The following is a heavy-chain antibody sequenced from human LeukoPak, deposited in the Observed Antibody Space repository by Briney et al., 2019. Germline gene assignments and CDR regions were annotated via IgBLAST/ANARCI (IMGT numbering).Heavy chain of an antibody. V-gene: IGHV4-59*01. J-gene: IGHJ4*02. D-gene: IGHD1-26*01. CDR1: GGSISTYY. CDR3: ARLKWELPYYFDY. Sequence: SETLSLTCTVSGGSISTYYWNWIRQPPGKGLEWIGYIYYSGRTNYNPSLKSRVSISIDTSKNQFSLKLSSVTAADTAVYYCARLKWELPYYFDYWGQGTLVTVSS. CDR2: IYYSGRT.